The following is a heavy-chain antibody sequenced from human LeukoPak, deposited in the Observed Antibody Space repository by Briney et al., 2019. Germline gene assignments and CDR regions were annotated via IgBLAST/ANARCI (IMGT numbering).Heavy chain of an antibody. J-gene: IGHJ3*02. CDR2: ISGSGGST. D-gene: IGHD4-17*01. V-gene: IGHV3-23*01. CDR3: ARGLRPGVQGAFDI. Sequence: GGSLRLSCAASGFTFSSYAMSWVRQAPGKGLEWVSAISGSGGSTYYADSVKGRFTISRDNAKNSLFLQMNSLRAEDTAVYYCARGLRPGVQGAFDIWGQGTMVTVSS. CDR1: GFTFSSYA.